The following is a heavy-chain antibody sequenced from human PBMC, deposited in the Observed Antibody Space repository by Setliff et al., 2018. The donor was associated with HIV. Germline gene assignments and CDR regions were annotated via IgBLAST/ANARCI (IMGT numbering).Heavy chain of an antibody. Sequence: PGESLKISCRVSGYSFTSYWIGWVRQMPGKGLEWMGVIYPGDSDTTYSPSFEGQVTISADKSISTAYLQWSSLKASDTAMYYCARHLSAKCGGDCYSDYFDYWVPETLLVTVSS. CDR3: ARHLSAKCGGDCYSDYFDY. CDR1: GYSFTSYW. CDR2: IYPGDSDT. J-gene: IGHJ4*03. V-gene: IGHV5-51*01. D-gene: IGHD2-21*02.